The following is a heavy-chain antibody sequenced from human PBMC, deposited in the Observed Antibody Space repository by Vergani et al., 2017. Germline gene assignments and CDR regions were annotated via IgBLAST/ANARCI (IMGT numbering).Heavy chain of an antibody. Sequence: QVQLQESGPGLVKPSETLSLTCTVSGGSISSYYWSWIRQPPGKGLEWIGHIYYSGSTNYNPSLKSRVTISVDTSKNQFSLKLSSVTAADTAVYYCARGSVSSSWTQGYYYYYYMDVWGKGTTVTVSS. V-gene: IGHV4-59*12. J-gene: IGHJ6*03. D-gene: IGHD6-13*01. CDR1: GGSISSYY. CDR2: IYYSGST. CDR3: ARGSVSSSWTQGYYYYYYMDV.